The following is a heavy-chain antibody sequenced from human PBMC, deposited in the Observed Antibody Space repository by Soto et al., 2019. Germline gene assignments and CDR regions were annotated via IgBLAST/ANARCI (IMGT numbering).Heavy chain of an antibody. D-gene: IGHD3-16*01. CDR1: AASIRSYY. Sequence: SETLSLTCTVSAASIRSYYWSWIRQPPGKGLEWIGYIYYSGSTNYNPSLKSRVTISVDTSKNQFSLKLNSVTAADTAVYYCARLAFGRLDYWGQGTLVTVSS. CDR3: ARLAFGRLDY. CDR2: IYYSGST. J-gene: IGHJ4*02. V-gene: IGHV4-59*08.